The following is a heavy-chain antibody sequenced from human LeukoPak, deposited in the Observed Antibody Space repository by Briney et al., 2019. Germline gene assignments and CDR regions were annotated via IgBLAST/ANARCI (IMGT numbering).Heavy chain of an antibody. CDR1: GFIFSSYG. Sequence: GGSLRLSCAASGFIFSSYGMTWVRQTPGKGLDWVSAASARTGNTNYAGSVKGRFTISRDDSKNTLYLEMNSLRAEDTAVYYCAKNRGGGAWSFDSWGQGTLVTVSS. D-gene: IGHD2-21*02. V-gene: IGHV3-23*01. CDR2: ASARTGNT. CDR3: AKNRGGGAWSFDS. J-gene: IGHJ4*02.